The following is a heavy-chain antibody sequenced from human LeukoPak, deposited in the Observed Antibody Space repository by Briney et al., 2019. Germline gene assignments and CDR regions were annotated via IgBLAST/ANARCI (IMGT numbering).Heavy chain of an antibody. D-gene: IGHD3-16*02. CDR2: ISSSGSTI. CDR3: AREGGRESMITFGGVIVNDAFDI. Sequence: GGSLRLSCAASGFTFSDYYMSWIRQAPGKGLEWVSYISSSGSTIYYADSVKGRFTISRDNAKNSLYLQMNSLRAEDTAVYYCAREGGRESMITFGGVIVNDAFDIWGQGTMVTVSS. V-gene: IGHV3-11*04. J-gene: IGHJ3*02. CDR1: GFTFSDYY.